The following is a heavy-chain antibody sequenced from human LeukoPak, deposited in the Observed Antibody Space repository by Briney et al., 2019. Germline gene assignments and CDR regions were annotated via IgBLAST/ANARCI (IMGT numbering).Heavy chain of an antibody. CDR2: INHSGST. V-gene: IGHV4-34*01. CDR1: GGSISSYY. J-gene: IGHJ5*02. Sequence: SETLSLTCTVSGGSISSYYWSWIRQPPGKGLEWIGEINHSGSTNYNPSLKSRVTISVDTSKNQFSLKLSSVTAADTAVYYCARYSSSWYTPGWFDPWGQGTLVTVSS. D-gene: IGHD6-13*01. CDR3: ARYSSSWYTPGWFDP.